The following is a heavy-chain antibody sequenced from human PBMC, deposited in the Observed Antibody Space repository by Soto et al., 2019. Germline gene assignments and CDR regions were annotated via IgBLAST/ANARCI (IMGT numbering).Heavy chain of an antibody. Sequence: GGSLRLSCAASGFTFSSYSMNWVRQAPGKGLEWVSSISSSSSYIYYADSVKGRFTISRDNAKNSLYLQMNSLRAEDTAVYYCARGFSGADYDFWSGYSNYGMDVWGQGTTVTVSS. J-gene: IGHJ6*02. V-gene: IGHV3-21*01. CDR3: ARGFSGADYDFWSGYSNYGMDV. CDR2: ISSSSSYI. CDR1: GFTFSSYS. D-gene: IGHD3-3*01.